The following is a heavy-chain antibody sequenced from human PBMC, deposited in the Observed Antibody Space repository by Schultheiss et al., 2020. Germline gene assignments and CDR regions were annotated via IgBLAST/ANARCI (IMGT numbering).Heavy chain of an antibody. CDR3: ARLWDGSGWP. J-gene: IGHJ4*02. CDR1: GGSISSGGYY. Sequence: SQTLSLTCTVSGGSISSGGYYWSWIRQHPGKGLEWIGYIYYSGSTYYNPSLKSRVTISVDTSKNQFSLKLSSVTAADTAVYYCARLWDGSGWPWGQGTLVTVSS. D-gene: IGHD6-19*01. V-gene: IGHV4-31*03. CDR2: IYYSGST.